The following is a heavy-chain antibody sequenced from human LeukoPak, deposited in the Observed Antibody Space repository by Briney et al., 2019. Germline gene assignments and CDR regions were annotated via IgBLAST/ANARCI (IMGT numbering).Heavy chain of an antibody. V-gene: IGHV1-69*05. CDR1: GGTLSSYA. D-gene: IGHD3-10*01. CDR2: IIPIFGTA. Sequence: SVKVSCKASGGTLSSYAISWVRQAPGQGLEWMGGIIPIFGTANYAQKFQGRVTITTDESTSTAYMELSSLRSEDTAVYYCARDRGPPEYYFDYWGQGTLVTVSS. J-gene: IGHJ4*02. CDR3: ARDRGPPEYYFDY.